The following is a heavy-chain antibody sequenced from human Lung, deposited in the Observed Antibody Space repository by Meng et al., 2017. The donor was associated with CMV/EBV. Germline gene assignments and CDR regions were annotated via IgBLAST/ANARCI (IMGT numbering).Heavy chain of an antibody. CDR3: AKDNYDFWSFDY. V-gene: IGHV3-30*02. CDR1: GFRFSRNG. J-gene: IGHJ4*02. CDR2: LRSDGSNK. Sequence: GGSXRLXXAASGFRFSRNGMHWVRQAPGKGLEWVAFLRSDGSNKNYGDSVKGRFTISRDNSKNTLYLQMNSLRVEDTGGYYCAKDNYDFWSFDYWGQGTMVTVSS. D-gene: IGHD3/OR15-3a*01.